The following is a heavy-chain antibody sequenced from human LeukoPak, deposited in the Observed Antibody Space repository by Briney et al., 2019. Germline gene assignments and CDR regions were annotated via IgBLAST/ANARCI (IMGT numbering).Heavy chain of an antibody. CDR3: ARDSAHYDPALPTYYFDY. CDR2: INAGNGNT. D-gene: IGHD3-3*01. CDR1: GYTFTSYA. J-gene: IGHJ4*02. Sequence: ASVKVSCKASGYTFTSYAMHWVRQAPGQRLEWMGWINAGNGNTKYSQKFQGRVTITRDTSASTAYMEVSSLRSEDTAVHYCARDSAHYDPALPTYYFDYWGQGTLVTVSS. V-gene: IGHV1-3*01.